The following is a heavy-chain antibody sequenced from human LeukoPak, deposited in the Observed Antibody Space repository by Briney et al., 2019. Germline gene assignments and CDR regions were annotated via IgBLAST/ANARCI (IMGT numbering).Heavy chain of an antibody. CDR3: GKQKNSGYSSSFDY. CDR2: ISSSGGNS. J-gene: IGHJ4*02. D-gene: IGHD3-22*01. Sequence: PGGSLRLSCAASGFTFGSYAMGWVRQAPGKGLEWVSGISSSGGNSYYADSGKGRFTISRDNSKNRLDLQMNSLRADDTAVYYCGKQKNSGYSSSFDYWGQGTLVTVSS. CDR1: GFTFGSYA. V-gene: IGHV3-23*01.